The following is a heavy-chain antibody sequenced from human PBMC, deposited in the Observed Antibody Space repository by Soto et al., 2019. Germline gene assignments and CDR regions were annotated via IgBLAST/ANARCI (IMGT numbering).Heavy chain of an antibody. CDR3: ARSDYDSSGYRWFP. V-gene: IGHV3-21*01. J-gene: IGHJ5*02. CDR2: ISSSSSYI. CDR1: GFTFSSYS. Sequence: PGGSLRLSCAASGFTFSSYSMNWVRQAPRKGLEWVSSISSSSSYIYYADSLKGRFTISRDNARNSLYLQMNSLRAEDTAMYYCARSDYDSSGYRWFPWGQGTLVTVSS. D-gene: IGHD3-22*01.